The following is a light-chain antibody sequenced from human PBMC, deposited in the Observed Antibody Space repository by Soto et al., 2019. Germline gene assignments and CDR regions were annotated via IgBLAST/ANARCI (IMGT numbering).Light chain of an antibody. Sequence: DSWMTLSPSSVSACVGDRVSSXCRAGQSIRSYLNWYQQEPGXAPKVXXDDXSTFQSGVPSRLSGSGSGTEFTRTISCLQSDYFVIYDSPHYYSDPSTFAQGTRLEI. V-gene: IGKV1-39*01. CDR2: DXS. CDR1: QSIRSY. CDR3: PHYYSDPST. J-gene: IGKJ5*01.